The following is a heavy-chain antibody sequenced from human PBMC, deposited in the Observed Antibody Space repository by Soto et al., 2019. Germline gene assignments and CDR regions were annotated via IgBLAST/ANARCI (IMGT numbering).Heavy chain of an antibody. D-gene: IGHD3-10*01. Sequence: ASVKVSCKASGYTFTGYYMHWVRQAPGQGLEWMGWINPNSGGTNYAQKFQGWVTMTRDTSISTAYMELSRLRSDDTAVYYRARDKIGSGSLYGMDVWGQGTTVTVSS. CDR1: GYTFTGYY. CDR2: INPNSGGT. CDR3: ARDKIGSGSLYGMDV. J-gene: IGHJ6*02. V-gene: IGHV1-2*04.